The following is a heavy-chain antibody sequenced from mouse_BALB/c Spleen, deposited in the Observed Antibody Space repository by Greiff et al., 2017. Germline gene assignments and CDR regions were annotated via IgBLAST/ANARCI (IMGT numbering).Heavy chain of an antibody. J-gene: IGHJ3*01. CDR2: ISSGGSYT. CDR1: GFTFSSYA. Sequence: EVQLVESGGGLVKPGGSLKLSCAASGFTFSSYAMSWVRQTPEKRLEWVATISSGGSYTYYPDSVKGRFTISRDNAKNTLYLQMSSLRSEDTAMYYCARRDSFSYWGQGTLVTVSA. CDR3: ARRDSFSY. V-gene: IGHV5-9-3*01.